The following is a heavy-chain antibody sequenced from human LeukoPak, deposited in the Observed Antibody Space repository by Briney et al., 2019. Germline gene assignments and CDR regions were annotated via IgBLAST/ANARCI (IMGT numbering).Heavy chain of an antibody. CDR1: GFSISSGYY. V-gene: IGHV4-38-2*02. Sequence: SETLSLTCTVSGFSISSGYYWGWIRQSPGKGLEWIGSIYNSGTTYYNPSLKSRVTISVDTSKNQFSLKLSSVTAADTAVYYCARGGVPGLVGTKVRRPWFDPWGQGTLVTVSS. D-gene: IGHD1-7*01. CDR2: IYNSGTT. J-gene: IGHJ5*02. CDR3: ARGGVPGLVGTKVRRPWFDP.